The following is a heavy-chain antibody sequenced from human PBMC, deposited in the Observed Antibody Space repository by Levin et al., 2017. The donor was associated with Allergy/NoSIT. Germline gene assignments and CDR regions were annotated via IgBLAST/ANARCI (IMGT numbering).Heavy chain of an antibody. D-gene: IGHD6-13*01. J-gene: IGHJ3*02. Sequence: LSLTCAASGFTFNTYSMNWARQAPGRGLEWVSYISSSSSTIKYADSVKGRFTISRDNAKNSLYLQMNSLRAEDTAVYYCARYSSSAFDIWGQGTMVTVSS. CDR1: GFTFNTYS. V-gene: IGHV3-48*01. CDR2: ISSSSSTI. CDR3: ARYSSSAFDI.